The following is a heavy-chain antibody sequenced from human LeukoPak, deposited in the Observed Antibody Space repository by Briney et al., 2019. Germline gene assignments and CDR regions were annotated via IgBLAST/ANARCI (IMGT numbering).Heavy chain of an antibody. Sequence: ASVKVSCKASGYTFTGYYMHWVRQAPGQGLEWMGWINPNSGGTNYAQKFQGRVTMTRDTSISTAYMELSRPRSDDTAVYYCAREYCTNGVCYSWFDPWGQGTLVTVSS. CDR2: INPNSGGT. CDR1: GYTFTGYY. J-gene: IGHJ5*02. D-gene: IGHD2-8*01. V-gene: IGHV1-2*02. CDR3: AREYCTNGVCYSWFDP.